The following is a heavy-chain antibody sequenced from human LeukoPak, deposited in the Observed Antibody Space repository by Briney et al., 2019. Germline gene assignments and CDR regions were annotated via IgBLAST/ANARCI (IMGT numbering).Heavy chain of an antibody. Sequence: GGSLRLSFAASGFSFSSYAMSWVRQAPARGLEWVSSIRGDCGDTFYADSVKGRFTLSRDDPRNTVYLQLNSLRVADTAVYYCERASWVSAADAVSWGQGTLVTVSP. CDR2: IRGDCGDT. V-gene: IGHV3-23*01. CDR3: ERASWVSAADAVS. CDR1: GFSFSSYA. D-gene: IGHD3-10*01. J-gene: IGHJ5*02.